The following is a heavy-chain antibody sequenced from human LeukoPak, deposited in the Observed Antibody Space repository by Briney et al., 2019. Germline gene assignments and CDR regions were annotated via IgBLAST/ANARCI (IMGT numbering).Heavy chain of an antibody. J-gene: IGHJ4*02. CDR2: ISSSGSTI. Sequence: PGGSLRLSCAASGFTFSSYEMNWVRQAPGKGLEWVSYISSSGSTIYYADSVKGRYTISRDNAKNSLYLQMNSLRDEDTAVYYCARDYYDSSGYYYWGQGTLVTVSS. CDR1: GFTFSSYE. V-gene: IGHV3-48*03. CDR3: ARDYYDSSGYYY. D-gene: IGHD3-22*01.